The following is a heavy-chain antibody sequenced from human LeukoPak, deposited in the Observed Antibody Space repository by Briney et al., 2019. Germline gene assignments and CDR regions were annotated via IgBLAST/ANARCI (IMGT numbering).Heavy chain of an antibody. V-gene: IGHV3-30*18. CDR3: AKDYDPLGFDY. CDR1: GFTFSSYG. CDR2: ISYDGSNK. D-gene: IGHD3-3*01. J-gene: IGHJ4*02. Sequence: PGGSLRLSCAASGFTFSSYGMHWVRQAPGKGLEWVAVISYDGSNKYYADSVKGRFTISRDNSKNTLYLQMNSLRAEDTAVYYCAKDYDPLGFDYWGQGTLVTVSS.